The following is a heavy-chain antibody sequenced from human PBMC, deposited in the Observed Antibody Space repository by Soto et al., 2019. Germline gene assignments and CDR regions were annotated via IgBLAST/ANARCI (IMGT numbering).Heavy chain of an antibody. J-gene: IGHJ4*02. Sequence: SVKVSCKASGGTFSSYAISWVRQAPGQGLEWMGGIIPIFGTANYAQKFQGRVTITADKSTSTAYMELSSLRSEDTAVYYCASGGASDIVATTYYYYDYWGQGPLVTVPS. CDR2: IIPIFGTA. CDR1: GGTFSSYA. CDR3: ASGGASDIVATTYYYYDY. D-gene: IGHD5-12*01. V-gene: IGHV1-69*06.